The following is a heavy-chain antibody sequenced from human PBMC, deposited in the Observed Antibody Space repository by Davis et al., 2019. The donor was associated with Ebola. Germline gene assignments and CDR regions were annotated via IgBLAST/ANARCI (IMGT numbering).Heavy chain of an antibody. Sequence: PGGSLRLSCAASGFIFSNYGMHWVRQAPGKGLEWVAVISYDGSNQYYADSVKGRFTISRDNSKNTLYVQMNSLRAEDTAVYYCAKDRIFGLKSEVGHYGMDVWGQGTTVTVSS. CDR1: GFIFSNYG. D-gene: IGHD3/OR15-3a*01. J-gene: IGHJ6*02. CDR3: AKDRIFGLKSEVGHYGMDV. CDR2: ISYDGSNQ. V-gene: IGHV3-30*18.